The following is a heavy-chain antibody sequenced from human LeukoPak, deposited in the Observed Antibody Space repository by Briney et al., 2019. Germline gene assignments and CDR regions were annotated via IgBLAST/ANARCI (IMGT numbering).Heavy chain of an antibody. CDR3: ARHGGYSYGYGFDY. J-gene: IGHJ4*02. D-gene: IGHD5-18*01. Sequence: SETLSLTCTVSGGSISSYYWSWIRQPPGKGLEWIGYIYYSGSTNYNPSLKSRVTISVDTSKTQFSLKLSSVTAADTAVYYCARHGGYSYGYGFDYWGQGTLVTVSS. V-gene: IGHV4-59*08. CDR1: GGSISSYY. CDR2: IYYSGST.